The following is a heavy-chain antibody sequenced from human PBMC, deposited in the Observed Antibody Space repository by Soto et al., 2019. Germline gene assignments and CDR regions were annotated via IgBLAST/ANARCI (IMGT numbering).Heavy chain of an antibody. Sequence: SETLSLTCTVSGGSISSHYWSWLRQPPGKGLEWIGYIYYSGSTNYNPSLKSRVTISVDTSKNQFSLKLGAVAAADTAVYYRARPGSSWREVGSWFDPWGQGTLVTGSP. J-gene: IGHJ5*02. CDR2: IYYSGST. CDR3: ARPGSSWREVGSWFDP. D-gene: IGHD6-13*01. CDR1: GGSISSHY. V-gene: IGHV4-59*08.